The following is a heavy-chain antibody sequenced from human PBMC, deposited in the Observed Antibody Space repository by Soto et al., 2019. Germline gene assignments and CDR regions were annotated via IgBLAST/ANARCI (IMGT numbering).Heavy chain of an antibody. CDR2: VYYTGSTST. V-gene: IGHV4-59*01. J-gene: IGHJ4*02. Sequence: PETLSLTCSVSGASINNYYWSWIRQPPGKGLEWIGFVYYTGSTSTKYNPSLQSRVAMSVDSSKNQFSLKLTSMTAADTAIYYCAKYRRTDAEGYRLDFWGPGTLVTVSS. D-gene: IGHD5-12*01. CDR3: AKYRRTDAEGYRLDF. CDR1: GASINNYY.